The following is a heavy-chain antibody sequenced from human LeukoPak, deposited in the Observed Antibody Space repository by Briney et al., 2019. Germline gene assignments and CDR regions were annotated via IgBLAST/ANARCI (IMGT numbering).Heavy chain of an antibody. D-gene: IGHD3-3*01. CDR3: AKSGRFLEWLLSAFDY. V-gene: IGHV3-30*04. CDR2: ISYDGSNK. Sequence: GRSLRLSCAASGFTFSSYAMHWVRQAPGKGLEWVAVISYDGSNKYYADSVKGRFTISRDNSKNTLYLQMNSLRAEDTAVYYCAKSGRFLEWLLSAFDYWGQGTLVTVSS. CDR1: GFTFSSYA. J-gene: IGHJ4*02.